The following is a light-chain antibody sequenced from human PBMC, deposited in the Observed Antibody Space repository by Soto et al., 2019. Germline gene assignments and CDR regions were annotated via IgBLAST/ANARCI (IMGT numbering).Light chain of an antibody. V-gene: IGLV2-14*01. CDR3: SSYTSSSTYV. CDR2: DVS. CDR1: SSDVGGYNY. J-gene: IGLJ1*01. Sequence: QSLLTQPSSVYASPGQSITITCPGTSSDVGGYNYVSWYQQHPGKAPKLMIYDVSNRPSGVSNRFSGSKSGNTASLTISELQAEDEADYYCSSYTSSSTYVFGTGTKVTVL.